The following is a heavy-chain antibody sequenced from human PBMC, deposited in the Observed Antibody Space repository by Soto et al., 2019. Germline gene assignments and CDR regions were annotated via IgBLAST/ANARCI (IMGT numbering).Heavy chain of an antibody. V-gene: IGHV1-3*01. CDR2: INAGNGNT. D-gene: IGHD6-19*01. Sequence: ASVKVSCKASGYAFTSFALHWLRQAPGQRLERMGWINAGNGNTKYSQKFQGRVTITRDTSASTAYMELSSLRSEDTAGYYCARGAFYSGWYVREFDTWGQGNLLTVSS. CDR3: ARGAFYSGWYVREFDT. CDR1: GYAFTSFA. J-gene: IGHJ5*02.